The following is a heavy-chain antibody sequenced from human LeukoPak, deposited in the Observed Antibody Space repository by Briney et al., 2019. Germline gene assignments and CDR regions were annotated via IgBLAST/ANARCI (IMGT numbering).Heavy chain of an antibody. J-gene: IGHJ4*02. CDR3: ARPRLLVGATPLDY. Sequence: ASVKLSCKASGYTFTGYYMHWVRQAPGQGLELMGCINPNSGGTYYAQKFQGRVTMTRDTSISTAYLELSRLRSEDTAVYCCARPRLLVGATPLDYWGQGALVTVSS. CDR1: GYTFTGYY. CDR2: INPNSGGT. D-gene: IGHD1-26*01. V-gene: IGHV1-2*02.